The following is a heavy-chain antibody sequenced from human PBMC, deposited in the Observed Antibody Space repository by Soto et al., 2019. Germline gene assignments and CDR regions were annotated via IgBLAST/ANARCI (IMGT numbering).Heavy chain of an antibody. Sequence: QVQLVQSGAEVKKPGSSVKVSCKASGGTFSSYTISWMRQAPGQGLEWMGRIIPILVIANYAQKFQGRVAITADKATSTAYMELSSLRSDDTAVYYCVLEGQASGGNTRERRACDYWGQGTLVTVFS. D-gene: IGHD1-1*01. J-gene: IGHJ4*02. CDR3: VLEGQASGGNTRERRACDY. CDR2: IIPILVIA. CDR1: GGTFSSYT. V-gene: IGHV1-69*02.